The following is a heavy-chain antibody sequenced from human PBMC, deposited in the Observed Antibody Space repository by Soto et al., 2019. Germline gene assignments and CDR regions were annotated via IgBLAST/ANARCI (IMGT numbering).Heavy chain of an antibody. CDR1: GGSIIGYF. CDR3: ARDRDYGGNTHFDY. V-gene: IGHV4-4*07. CDR2: IYTSGNT. D-gene: IGHD4-17*01. J-gene: IGHJ4*02. Sequence: PSETLSLTCTVSGGSIIGYFWSWVRQPAGKGLEWIGRIYTSGNTDYNPSLKSRVTMSSDKSENLLSLKVTSVTAADTAVYFCARDRDYGGNTHFDYWGQGTLVTVSS.